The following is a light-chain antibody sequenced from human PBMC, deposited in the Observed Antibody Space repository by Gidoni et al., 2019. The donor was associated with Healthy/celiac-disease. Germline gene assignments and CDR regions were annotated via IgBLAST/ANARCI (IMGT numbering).Light chain of an antibody. CDR1: QSVSSSY. V-gene: IGKV3-20*01. CDR3: QQYGSSPDT. CDR2: GAS. Sequence: VLTQSPGTLSLSPGERATLSCRASQSVSSSYVAWYQQKPGQAPRLLIYGASSRATGIPDRFSGSGSGTDFTLTISRLEPEDFAVYYCQQYGSSPDTFGQGTKLEIK. J-gene: IGKJ2*01.